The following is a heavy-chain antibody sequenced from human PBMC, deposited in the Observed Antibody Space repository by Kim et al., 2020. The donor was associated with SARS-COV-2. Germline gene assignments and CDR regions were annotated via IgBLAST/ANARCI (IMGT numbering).Heavy chain of an antibody. J-gene: IGHJ6*02. V-gene: IGHV3-30-3*01. CDR1: GFTFSSYA. D-gene: IGHD5-12*01. CDR3: AAPLEMATNWWDYYYYGMDV. Sequence: GGSLRLSCAASGFTFSSYAMHWVRQAPGKGLEWVAVISYDGSNKYYADSVKGRFTISRDNSKNTLYLQMNSLRAEDTAVYYCAAPLEMATNWWDYYYYGMDVWGQGTTVTVSS. CDR2: ISYDGSNK.